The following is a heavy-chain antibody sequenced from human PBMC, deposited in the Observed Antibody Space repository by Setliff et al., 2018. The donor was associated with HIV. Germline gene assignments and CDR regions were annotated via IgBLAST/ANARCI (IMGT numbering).Heavy chain of an antibody. Sequence: ASVKVSCKASGYTFTTYGMNWVRQAPGQGLEWMGWINTNTGNPTYAQGFTGRFVFSLDTSVSTAYLQISSLKAEDTAVYYCAKVDNGHCTSASCRDFDYWGQGTLVTVSS. CDR2: INTNTGNP. D-gene: IGHD2-2*03. V-gene: IGHV7-4-1*02. CDR3: AKVDNGHCTSASCRDFDY. CDR1: GYTFTTYG. J-gene: IGHJ4*02.